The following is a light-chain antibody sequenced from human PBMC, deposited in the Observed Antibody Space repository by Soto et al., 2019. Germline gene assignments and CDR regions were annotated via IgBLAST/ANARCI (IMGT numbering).Light chain of an antibody. V-gene: IGKV3-11*01. Sequence: EILLTQSPATLSLSPGERATLSCRASQSVRSSLAWYQQKPGQAPRLLIYDASTRAPGIPGRFSGSGSGTDFTLTISNLEPEDFAVYYCQQRSSWPWTFGQGVKVEIK. CDR1: QSVRSS. J-gene: IGKJ1*01. CDR3: QQRSSWPWT. CDR2: DAS.